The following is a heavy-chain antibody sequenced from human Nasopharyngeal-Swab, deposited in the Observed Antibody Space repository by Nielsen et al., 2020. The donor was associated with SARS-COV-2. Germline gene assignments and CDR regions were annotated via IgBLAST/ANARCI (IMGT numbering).Heavy chain of an antibody. CDR1: GYTFTSYG. D-gene: IGHD3-10*01. Sequence: ASVKVSCKASGYTFTSYGISWVRQAPGQGLEWMGWISAYNGNTNYAQKLQGRVTMTTDTSTSTAYMELRSLRSDDTAVYYCARVANYYGSGSYLNWFDLWGQGTLVTVSS. J-gene: IGHJ5*02. CDR2: ISAYNGNT. V-gene: IGHV1-18*01. CDR3: ARVANYYGSGSYLNWFDL.